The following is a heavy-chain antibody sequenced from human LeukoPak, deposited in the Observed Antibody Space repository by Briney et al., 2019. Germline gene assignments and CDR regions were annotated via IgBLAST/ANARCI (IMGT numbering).Heavy chain of an antibody. D-gene: IGHD2-2*01. CDR2: IGSSSSTI. CDR1: GFTFSSYS. Sequence: GGSLRLSCAASGFTFSSYSVNWVRLAPGKGLEWVSYIGSSSSTIYYADSVKGRFTISRDNAKNSLYLQMNSLRAEDTAVYYCARGLAYCSSTSCRTFDYWGQGTLVTVSS. J-gene: IGHJ4*02. V-gene: IGHV3-48*01. CDR3: ARGLAYCSSTSCRTFDY.